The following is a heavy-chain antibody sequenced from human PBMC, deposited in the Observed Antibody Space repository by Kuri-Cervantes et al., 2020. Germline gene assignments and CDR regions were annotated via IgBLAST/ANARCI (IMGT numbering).Heavy chain of an antibody. D-gene: IGHD1-1*01. Sequence: GGCLRPSCAASGFTFDDYAMHWVRQAPGKGLEWVSGISWNSGSIGYADSVKGRFTISRDNAKNSLYLQMNSLRAEDTALYYCAKDGDENDDYWGQGTLVTVSS. J-gene: IGHJ4*02. CDR3: AKDGDENDDY. V-gene: IGHV3-9*01. CDR1: GFTFDDYA. CDR2: ISWNSGSI.